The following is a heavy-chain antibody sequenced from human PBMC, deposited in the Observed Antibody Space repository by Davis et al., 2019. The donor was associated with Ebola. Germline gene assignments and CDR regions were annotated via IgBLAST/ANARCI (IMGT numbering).Heavy chain of an antibody. V-gene: IGHV4-39*01. J-gene: IGHJ6*02. CDR3: AALPYGDYGVFYYYGMDV. D-gene: IGHD4-17*01. CDR1: GGSISSSSYY. Sequence: MPSETLSLTCTVSGGSISSSSYYWGWIRQPPGKGLEWIGSIYYSGSTYYNPSLKSRVTISVDTSKNQFSLKLSSVTAADTAVYYCAALPYGDYGVFYYYGMDVWGQGTTVTVSS. CDR2: IYYSGST.